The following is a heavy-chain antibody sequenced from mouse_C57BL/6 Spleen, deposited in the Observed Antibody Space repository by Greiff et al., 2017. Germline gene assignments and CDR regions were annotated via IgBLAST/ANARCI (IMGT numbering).Heavy chain of an antibody. CDR3: ASGGSIYDGPYWYFDV. CDR1: GYTFTSYW. J-gene: IGHJ1*03. CDR2: INPSNGGT. D-gene: IGHD2-3*01. Sequence: QLQQPGTELVKPGASVKLSCKASGYTFTSYWMHWVKQRPGQGLEWIGNINPSNGGTNYNEKFKSKATLTVDKSSSTAYMQLSRLTSEDSAVDYCASGGSIYDGPYWYFDVWGTGTTVTVSS. V-gene: IGHV1-53*01.